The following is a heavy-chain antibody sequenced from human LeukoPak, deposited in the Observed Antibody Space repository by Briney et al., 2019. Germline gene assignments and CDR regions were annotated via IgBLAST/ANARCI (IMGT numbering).Heavy chain of an antibody. CDR1: GFTFDDYA. J-gene: IGHJ4*02. V-gene: IGHV3-9*01. Sequence: ALRLSCAASGFTFDDYAMHWVRQAPGKGLEWVSGISWNSGSIGYMDSVKGRFTISRDNAKNSLYLQMNSLRAEDTAVYYCAKVGWGRAPDKLDYWGQGTLVTVSS. CDR3: AKVGWGRAPDKLDY. CDR2: ISWNSGSI. D-gene: IGHD6-19*01.